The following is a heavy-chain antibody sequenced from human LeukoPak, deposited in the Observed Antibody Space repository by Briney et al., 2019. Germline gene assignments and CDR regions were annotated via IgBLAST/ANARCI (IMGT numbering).Heavy chain of an antibody. CDR1: GFTVSSNY. V-gene: IGHV3-66*01. D-gene: IGHD6-19*01. CDR2: IYSGGST. Sequence: GGSLRLSCAASGFTVSSNYMSWVRQAPGKGLEWVSVIYSGGSTYYADSVKGRFTISRDNSKNTLYLLMNSLRAEDTAVYYCASVDVVAGPVGYFDLWGRGTLVTVSS. J-gene: IGHJ2*01. CDR3: ASVDVVAGPVGYFDL.